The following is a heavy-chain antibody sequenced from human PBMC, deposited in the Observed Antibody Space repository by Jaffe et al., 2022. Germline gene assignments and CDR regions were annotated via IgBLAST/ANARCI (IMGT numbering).Heavy chain of an antibody. J-gene: IGHJ3*02. CDR3: ARRRMTTVTYDAFDI. CDR2: ISNSGFTI. V-gene: IGHV3-11*01. CDR1: GFPFSDYY. D-gene: IGHD4-17*01. Sequence: QVQLVESGGGLVKPGGSLRLSCAASGFPFSDYYMSWIRQAPGKGLEWVSYISNSGFTIWYADSVKGRFTISRDNAKKSLFLQMNSLRAEDTAMYYCARRRMTTVTYDAFDIWGQGTMVTVSS.